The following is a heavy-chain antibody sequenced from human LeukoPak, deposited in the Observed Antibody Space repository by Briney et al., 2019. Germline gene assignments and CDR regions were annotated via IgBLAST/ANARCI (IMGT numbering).Heavy chain of an antibody. J-gene: IGHJ5*02. CDR2: IYYSGST. D-gene: IGHD2-15*01. Sequence: SETLSLTCTVSGGSISSSSYYWGWIRQPPRKGLEWIGSIYYSGSTYYNPSLKSRVTISVDTSKNQFSLKLSSVTAADTAVYYCARNRGVCSGGSCYSYWFDPWGQGTLVTVSS. CDR1: GGSISSSSYY. V-gene: IGHV4-39*07. CDR3: ARNRGVCSGGSCYSYWFDP.